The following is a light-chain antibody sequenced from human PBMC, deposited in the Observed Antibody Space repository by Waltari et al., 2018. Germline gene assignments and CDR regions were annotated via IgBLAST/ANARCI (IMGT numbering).Light chain of an antibody. Sequence: QSALTQPASASGSPGQPITTSCTGTRTDVGSYDLASWYQQHPGNTPKLMFYEVYKRPSGVSNRFSGSKSGNTASLTISGLQAEDEADYYCCSYAGSSTFTFGGGTKLTVL. CDR2: EVY. CDR1: RTDVGSYDL. CDR3: CSYAGSSTFT. V-gene: IGLV2-23*02. J-gene: IGLJ2*01.